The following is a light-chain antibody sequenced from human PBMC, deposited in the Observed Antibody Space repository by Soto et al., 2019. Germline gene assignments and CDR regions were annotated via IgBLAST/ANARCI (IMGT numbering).Light chain of an antibody. CDR3: QHYGSSGPLT. Sequence: EIVLTQSPGTLSLSPGERATLSCRASQSVSSNYLAWHQQKPGQAPRLLIYGAFSRATGIPDRFSGSGSGTDFTLTISRLEPEDFALYYCQHYGSSGPLTFGPRTTVDLK. J-gene: IGKJ3*01. CDR2: GAF. CDR1: QSVSSNY. V-gene: IGKV3-20*01.